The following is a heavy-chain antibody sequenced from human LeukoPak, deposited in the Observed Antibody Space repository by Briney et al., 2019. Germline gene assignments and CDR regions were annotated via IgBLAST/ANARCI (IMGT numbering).Heavy chain of an antibody. V-gene: IGHV4-59*01. CDR1: GGSISSYY. J-gene: IGHJ4*02. CDR2: IYYSGST. D-gene: IGHD5-12*01. Sequence: SETLSLTCTVSGGSISSYYWSWIRQPPGKGLEWIGYIYYSGSTNYNPSLKSRVTISVDTSKNQFSLKLSSVTAADTAVYYCASRYSGYDPFDYWGQGTLVTVSS. CDR3: ASRYSGYDPFDY.